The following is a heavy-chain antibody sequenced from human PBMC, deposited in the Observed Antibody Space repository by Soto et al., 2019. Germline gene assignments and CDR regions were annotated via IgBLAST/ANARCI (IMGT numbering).Heavy chain of an antibody. CDR2: ISSSSSTI. CDR1: GFTFSSYS. CDR3: ARRLRVPAAPVDY. V-gene: IGHV3-48*01. D-gene: IGHD2-2*01. J-gene: IGHJ4*02. Sequence: GGSLRLSCAASGFTFSSYSMNWVRQAPGKGLEWVSYISSSSSTIYYADSVKGRFTISRDNAKNSLYLQMNSLRAEDTAVYYCARRLRVPAAPVDYWGQGTLVTVSS.